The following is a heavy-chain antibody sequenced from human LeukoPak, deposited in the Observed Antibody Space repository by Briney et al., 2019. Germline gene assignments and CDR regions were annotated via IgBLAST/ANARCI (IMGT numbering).Heavy chain of an antibody. CDR3: ARGRAMVRGVIINWVGL. Sequence: ASVKVSCKASGYTFTGYDMHWVRQAPGQGLEWMGWINPNSGGTNYAQKFQGRVTMTRDTSISTAYMELSSLRSDDTAVYYCARGRAMVRGVIINWVGLWGQGTLVTVS. V-gene: IGHV1-2*02. CDR2: INPNSGGT. CDR1: GYTFTGYD. D-gene: IGHD3-10*01. J-gene: IGHJ5*02.